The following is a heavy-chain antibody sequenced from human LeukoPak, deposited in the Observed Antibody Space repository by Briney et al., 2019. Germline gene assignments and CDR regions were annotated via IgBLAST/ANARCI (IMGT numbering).Heavy chain of an antibody. CDR3: AELLAAPDY. Sequence: GGSLRLSCVASGLSFNYYGMHWVRQAPGRGPEWVAFIRYDGSATFYRDSVKGRFTVSRDNSKNTLYLQMNSLRAEDTAVYYCAELLAAPDYWGQGTLVTVSS. V-gene: IGHV3-30*02. J-gene: IGHJ4*02. D-gene: IGHD6-6*01. CDR2: IRYDGSAT. CDR1: GLSFNYYG.